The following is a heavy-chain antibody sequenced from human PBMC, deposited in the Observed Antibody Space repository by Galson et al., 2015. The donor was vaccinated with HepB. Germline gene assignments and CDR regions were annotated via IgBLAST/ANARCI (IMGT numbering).Heavy chain of an antibody. CDR3: ASGVLRFLEWNPLAPPHNDAFDI. V-gene: IGHV3-30*03. J-gene: IGHJ3*02. D-gene: IGHD3-3*01. Sequence: SLRLSCAASGFTFSSYGMHWVRQAPGKGLEWVAVISYDGSNKYYADSVKGRFTISRDNSKNTLYLQMNSLTSEDTAVYYCASGVLRFLEWNPLAPPHNDAFDIWGQGTMVTVSS. CDR1: GFTFSSYG. CDR2: ISYDGSNK.